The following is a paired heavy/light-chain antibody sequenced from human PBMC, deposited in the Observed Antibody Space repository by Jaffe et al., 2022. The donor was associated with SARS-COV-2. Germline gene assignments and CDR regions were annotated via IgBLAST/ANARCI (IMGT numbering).Light chain of an antibody. CDR2: AAS. CDR1: QGISSF. V-gene: IGKV1-9*01. CDR3: QQLSTYPT. J-gene: IGKJ5*01. Sequence: DIQLTQSPSFLSASVGDTVSITCRASQGISSFLAWYQQQPGKTPKLLIYAASSLQTGVPSRFSGSGSGTEFTLTISSLQPEDCATYYCQQLSTYPTFGQGTRLE.
Heavy chain of an antibody. CDR1: GESITSTNHY. J-gene: IGHJ4*02. CDR2: ISSSGST. V-gene: IGHV4-61*02. D-gene: IGHD6-19*01. Sequence: QVQLQESGPGLVKPSETLSLTCTVSGESITSTNHYWNWIRQPAGKGLEWIGRISSSGSTKYNPSLKSRVTISVDTSKNQVSLELGSVTAADTAVYFCAAGIPGGWYLGRRLFEYLDFWGQGTLVAVSS. CDR3: AAGIPGGWYLGRRLFEYLDF.